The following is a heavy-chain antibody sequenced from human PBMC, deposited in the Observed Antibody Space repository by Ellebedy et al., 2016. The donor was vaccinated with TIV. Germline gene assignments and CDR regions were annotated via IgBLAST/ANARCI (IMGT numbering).Heavy chain of an antibody. J-gene: IGHJ2*01. D-gene: IGHD4-17*01. CDR1: GFTFNSYW. V-gene: IGHV3-7*01. Sequence: PGGSLRLSCAASGFTFNSYWMSWVRQAPGKGLEWVANINQDGSEKYYVDSVEGRFTMSRDNAKNSLYLQMNSLRAEDTAVYYCARDLGSTTVLQNWYFDLWGRGTLVTVSS. CDR3: ARDLGSTTVLQNWYFDL. CDR2: INQDGSEK.